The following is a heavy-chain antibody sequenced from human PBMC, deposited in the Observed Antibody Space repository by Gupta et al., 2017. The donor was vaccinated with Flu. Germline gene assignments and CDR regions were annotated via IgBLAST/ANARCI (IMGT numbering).Heavy chain of an antibody. CDR3: AKDNGGRWDYFDD. CDR1: GFTFTRYA. V-gene: IGHV3-23*01. CDR2: ISGSGGTT. D-gene: IGHD5-24*01. Sequence: EVQLLESGGGLVQPGGSLRPSCAGSGFTFTRYAMPWVRQAPGKGLEWVSAISGSGGTTYYTDSVKGRFTISRDNSKNTLYLQMNSLRAEDTAVYYCAKDNGGRWDYFDDWGQRTLVTVSS. J-gene: IGHJ4*02.